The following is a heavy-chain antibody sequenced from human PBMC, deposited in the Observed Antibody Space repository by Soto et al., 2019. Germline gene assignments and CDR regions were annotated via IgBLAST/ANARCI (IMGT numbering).Heavy chain of an antibody. CDR3: ASFRRDAFDI. Sequence: SSETLSLTCTVSGGSISSYYWSWIRQPPGKGLEWIGYIYYSGSTNYNPSLKSRVTISVDTSKNQFSLKLSSVTAADTAVYYCASFRRDAFDIWGQGTMVTVSS. V-gene: IGHV4-59*08. J-gene: IGHJ3*02. CDR1: GGSISSYY. CDR2: IYYSGST. D-gene: IGHD3-10*01.